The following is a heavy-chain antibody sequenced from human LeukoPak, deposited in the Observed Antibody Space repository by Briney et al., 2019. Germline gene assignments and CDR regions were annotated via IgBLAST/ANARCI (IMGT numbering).Heavy chain of an antibody. CDR1: GGSFSGYY. Sequence: PSETLSLTCAVYGGSFSGYYWSLIRQPPGKGLEWIGEINHSGSTNYNPSLKSRVTMSVDTSKNQFSLKLSSVTAADTAVYYCARAVYGGNRRLDYWGQGTLVTVSS. CDR2: INHSGST. J-gene: IGHJ4*02. V-gene: IGHV4-34*01. CDR3: ARAVYGGNRRLDY. D-gene: IGHD4-23*01.